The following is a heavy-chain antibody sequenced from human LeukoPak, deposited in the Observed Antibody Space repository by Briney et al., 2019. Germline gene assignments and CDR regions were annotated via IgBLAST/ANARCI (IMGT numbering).Heavy chain of an antibody. D-gene: IGHD5-24*01. Sequence: ASVKVSCKASGYTFTSYGISWVRQAPGQGLEWMGWISAYNGNTNYAQKLQGRVTMTTDTSTSTAYMELRSLRSDDTAVYYCARGVGVVEMATIGDYWGRGTLVTVSS. CDR1: GYTFTSYG. CDR2: ISAYNGNT. CDR3: ARGVGVVEMATIGDY. V-gene: IGHV1-18*01. J-gene: IGHJ4*02.